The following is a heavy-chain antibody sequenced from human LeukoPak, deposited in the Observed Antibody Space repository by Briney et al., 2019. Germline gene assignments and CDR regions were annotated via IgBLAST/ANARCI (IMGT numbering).Heavy chain of an antibody. D-gene: IGHD4-17*01. CDR2: FDPEDGET. CDR1: GYTLTELS. V-gene: IGHV1-24*01. J-gene: IGHJ6*02. CDR3: ATLTVTTQGGELNYYYGMDA. Sequence: GASVKVSCKVSGYTLTELSMHWVRQAPGKGLEWMGGFDPEDGETIYAQKFQGRVTMTEDTSTDTAYMELSSLRSEDTAVYYCATLTVTTQGGELNYYYGMDAWGQGTTVTVSS.